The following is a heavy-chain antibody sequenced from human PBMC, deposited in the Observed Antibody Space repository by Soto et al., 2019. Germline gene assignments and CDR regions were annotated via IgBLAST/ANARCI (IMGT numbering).Heavy chain of an antibody. CDR3: ATYRGYSYAFDY. J-gene: IGHJ4*02. CDR1: GGSIRSGDYY. V-gene: IGHV4-30-4*01. D-gene: IGHD5-18*01. Sequence: QVQLQESGPGLVKPSQTLSLTCTVSGGSIRSGDYYWSWIRQPPGKGLEWIGYIYYSGNTYYNPSFKSRVTISVDTSKNQFSLKLSSVTASDTAVYYCATYRGYSYAFDYWGQGTLVTVSS. CDR2: IYYSGNT.